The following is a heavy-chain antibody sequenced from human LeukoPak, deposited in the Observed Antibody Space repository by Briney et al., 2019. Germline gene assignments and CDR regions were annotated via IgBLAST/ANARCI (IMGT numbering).Heavy chain of an antibody. CDR2: IGRSGTTI. CDR1: GFTFSSHG. Sequence: GGSLRLSCAASGFTFSSHGINWVRQAPGKGLEWVSYIGRSGTTIHYADSVKGRFTISWDNAKKSLYLQMNSLRAEDTAVYYCARSGKIYFDWLLDYWGQGTLVTVSS. D-gene: IGHD3-9*01. V-gene: IGHV3-48*03. CDR3: ARSGKIYFDWLLDY. J-gene: IGHJ4*02.